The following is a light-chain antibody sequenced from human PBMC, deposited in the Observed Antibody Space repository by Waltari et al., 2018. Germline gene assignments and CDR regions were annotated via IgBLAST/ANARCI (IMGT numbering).Light chain of an antibody. CDR3: QQYETYPFT. V-gene: IGKV1-5*03. CDR2: KTS. J-gene: IGKJ4*01. Sequence: DIQMTQSPSTLSASVGDRVTITCRASQRFDGWLAWFKQRPGIAPKLLIYKTSTLESGVPSRFSGSGSVTEYTLTISGLQPDDFATYYCQQYETYPFTFGGGTKVEI. CDR1: QRFDGW.